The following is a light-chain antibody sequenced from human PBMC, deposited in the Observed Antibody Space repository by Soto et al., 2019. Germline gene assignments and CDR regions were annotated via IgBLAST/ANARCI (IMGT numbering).Light chain of an antibody. Sequence: QSVLTQPASVSGSPGQSITISCTGTTSDVGSHNFVSWYQQLPGKAPKLLIYEVSKRPSGVPDRFSGSKSGNTASLTISGLQAEDEADYYCCSYAGSRYVFGTGTKLTVL. CDR2: EVS. CDR3: CSYAGSRYV. V-gene: IGLV2-8*01. CDR1: TSDVGSHNF. J-gene: IGLJ1*01.